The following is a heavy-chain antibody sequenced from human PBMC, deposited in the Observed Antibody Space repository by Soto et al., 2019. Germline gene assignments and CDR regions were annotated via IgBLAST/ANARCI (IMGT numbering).Heavy chain of an antibody. CDR1: GFTFDDYA. CDR3: AKGAAPFRSGYHPGDEFDP. Sequence: EVQLVESGGGLVQPGRSLRLSCAASGFTFDDYAMHWVRQAPGKGLEWVSGISWNSGSIGYADSVKGRFTISRDNAKNSLYLQMNSLRAEDTALYYCAKGAAPFRSGYHPGDEFDPWGQGTLVTVSS. D-gene: IGHD3-3*01. J-gene: IGHJ5*02. V-gene: IGHV3-9*01. CDR2: ISWNSGSI.